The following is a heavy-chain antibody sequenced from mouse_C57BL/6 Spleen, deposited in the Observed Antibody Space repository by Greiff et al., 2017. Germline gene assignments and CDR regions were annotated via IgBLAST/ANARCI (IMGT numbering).Heavy chain of an antibody. CDR3: TIRQLRLRFAY. CDR2: IDPETGGT. V-gene: IGHV1-15*01. J-gene: IGHJ3*01. CDR1: GYTFTDYE. Sequence: QVQLQQSGAELVRPGASVTLSCKASGYTFTDYEMHWVKQTPVHGLEWIGAIDPETGGTAYNQKFKGKAILTADKSSSTAYMELRSLTSEDSAVYYCTIRQLRLRFAYWGQGTLVTVSA. D-gene: IGHD3-2*02.